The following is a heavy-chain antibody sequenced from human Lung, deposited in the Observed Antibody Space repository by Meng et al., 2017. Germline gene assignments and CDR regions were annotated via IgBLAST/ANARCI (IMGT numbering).Heavy chain of an antibody. CDR3: ARDRDGYASFDH. V-gene: IGHV1-2*06. Sequence: QVQLVQSGAEVRKPGASLQLSCETSGYIFTDFQIHWVRQAPGQGLEWMGRITPNSGGANYAQKFQGRVTMTRDTSIRTAYMDLSRLTSDDTAIYYCARDRDGYASFDHWGQGTLVTVSS. CDR1: GYIFTDFQ. J-gene: IGHJ4*02. D-gene: IGHD5-24*01. CDR2: ITPNSGGA.